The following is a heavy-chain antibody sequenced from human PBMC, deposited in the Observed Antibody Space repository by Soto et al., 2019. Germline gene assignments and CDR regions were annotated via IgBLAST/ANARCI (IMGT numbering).Heavy chain of an antibody. Sequence: SETLSLTCTVSGDSITSNSYFWAWIRQPPGKGLEWIGSIYYSGTTYYNPSLKSRVTISVDRSKNQFSLKLSSVTAADTAVYYCARHFSVDYFDNWGQGALVTVSS. CDR3: ARHFSVDYFDN. V-gene: IGHV4-39*01. CDR1: GDSITSNSYF. J-gene: IGHJ4*02. CDR2: IYYSGTT.